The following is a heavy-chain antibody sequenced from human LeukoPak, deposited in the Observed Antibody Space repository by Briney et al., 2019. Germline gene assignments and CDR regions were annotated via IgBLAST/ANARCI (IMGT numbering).Heavy chain of an antibody. D-gene: IGHD2-2*01. CDR2: INHSGST. CDR3: ARRRVCSSTSCYNWFDP. V-gene: IGHV4-34*01. J-gene: IGHJ5*02. CDR1: GGSFSGYY. Sequence: SETLSLTCAVYGGSFSGYYWSWIRQPPGKGLEWIGEINHSGSTNYNPSLKSRVTISVDTSKNQFSLKLSSVTAADTAVYYCARRRVCSSTSCYNWFDPWGQGTLVTVSS.